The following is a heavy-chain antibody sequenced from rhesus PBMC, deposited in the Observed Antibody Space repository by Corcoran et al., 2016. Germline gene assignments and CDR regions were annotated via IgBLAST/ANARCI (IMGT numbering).Heavy chain of an antibody. CDR1: GGSISGYYL. D-gene: IGHD1-1-1*01. CDR2: IFGGSGST. Sequence: QVQLQESGPGVVKPSETLSLTCAVSGGSISGYYLWSWIRQPPRKGLEWIGYIFGGSGSTSYNPSLHSRVIISIDTSKNQFSLKLSSVTAADTAVYYCARVIAGTIYPDYWGQGVLVTVSS. J-gene: IGHJ4*01. V-gene: IGHV4S7*01. CDR3: ARVIAGTIYPDY.